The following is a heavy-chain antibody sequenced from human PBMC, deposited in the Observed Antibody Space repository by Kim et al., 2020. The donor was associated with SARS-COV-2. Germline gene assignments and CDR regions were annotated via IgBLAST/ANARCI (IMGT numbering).Heavy chain of an antibody. CDR2: ISWNSGSI. J-gene: IGHJ4*02. CDR1: GFTFDDYA. V-gene: IGHV3-9*01. CDR3: AKDIQLWPNGFDY. Sequence: GGSLRLSCAASGFTFDDYAMHWVRQAPGKGLEWVSGISWNSGSIGYADSVKGRFTISRDNAKNSLYLQMNSLRAEDTALYYCAKDIQLWPNGFDYWGQGTLVTVSS. D-gene: IGHD5-18*01.